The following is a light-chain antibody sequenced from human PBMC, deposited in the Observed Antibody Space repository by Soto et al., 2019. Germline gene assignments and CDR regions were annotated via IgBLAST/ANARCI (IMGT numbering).Light chain of an antibody. CDR1: QNIYNY. CDR3: QQTHSTPVT. J-gene: IGKJ5*01. CDR2: AAS. V-gene: IGKV1-39*01. Sequence: IQMTQSPFSLSASVGDRVTVTCRTSQNIYNYLNWYQQKPGKAPKLLIYAASSVQSGVPLRFSGSGSGTDFTLTMSSLQPEDFASYYCQQTHSTPVTFGQGTRLEIK.